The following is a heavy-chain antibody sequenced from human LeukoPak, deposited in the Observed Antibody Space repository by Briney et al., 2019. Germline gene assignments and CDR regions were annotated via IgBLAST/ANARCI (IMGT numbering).Heavy chain of an antibody. J-gene: IGHJ4*02. CDR2: ISYDGGGK. D-gene: IGHD6-13*01. V-gene: IGHV3-30*02. Sequence: PGGSLRLSCAASGFSSSSYGMHWVRQAPGKGLEWVAFISYDGGGKWYADSVKGRLTISRDNSKNTLYLQMNSLRPEDTAVYYCVKDRTSSWAFDYWGQGTLVTVSS. CDR3: VKDRTSSWAFDY. CDR1: GFSSSSYG.